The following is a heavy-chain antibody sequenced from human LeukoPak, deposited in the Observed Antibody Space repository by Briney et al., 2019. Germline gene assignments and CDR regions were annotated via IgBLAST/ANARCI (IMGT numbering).Heavy chain of an antibody. V-gene: IGHV5-51*01. CDR1: GYSFTSYW. CDR3: ARQVSPDGFDH. CDR2: IYPGDSDT. J-gene: IGHJ4*02. Sequence: ECLKISCKGSGYSFTSYWIGWVRQMPGKGLVWMGIIYPGDSDTRYSPSFQGQVTISADKSISTAYLQWSSLKASDTAMYYCARQVSPDGFDHWGQGTLVTVSS.